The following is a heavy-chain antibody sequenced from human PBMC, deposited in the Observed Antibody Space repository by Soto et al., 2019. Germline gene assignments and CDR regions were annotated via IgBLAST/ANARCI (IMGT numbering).Heavy chain of an antibody. Sequence: QVQLVQSGAEVKKPGASVKVSCKASGYTFTGYGISWVRQAPGQGLEWMGWISAYNGNTNYAQKLQGKATMTKDPPPSTAYMELRSLRSDDTAVYYCARKTGYSSGPRGGGNYYFDYWGQGTLVTVSS. J-gene: IGHJ4*02. D-gene: IGHD6-19*01. V-gene: IGHV1-18*04. CDR3: ARKTGYSSGPRGGGNYYFDY. CDR1: GYTFTGYG. CDR2: ISAYNGNT.